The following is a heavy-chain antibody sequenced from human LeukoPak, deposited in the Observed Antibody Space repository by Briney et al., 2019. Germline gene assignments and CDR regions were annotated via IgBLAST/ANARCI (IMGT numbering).Heavy chain of an antibody. J-gene: IGHJ4*02. CDR3: ARAGYYGSGRLDY. V-gene: IGHV1-69*04. Sequence: ASVKVSCKASGYTFTSYGISWVRQAPGQGLEWMGRIIPILGIANYAQKFQGRVTITADKSTSTAYMELSSLRSEDTAVYYCARAGYYGSGRLDYWGQGTLVTVSS. D-gene: IGHD3-10*01. CDR1: GYTFTSYG. CDR2: IIPILGIA.